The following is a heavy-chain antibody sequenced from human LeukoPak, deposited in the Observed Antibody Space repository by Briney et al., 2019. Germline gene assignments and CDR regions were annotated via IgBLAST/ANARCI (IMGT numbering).Heavy chain of an antibody. CDR3: ARGYYASGGGFDY. CDR2: IYYSGIT. D-gene: IGHD3-10*01. J-gene: IGHJ4*02. CDR1: GGSITNTTYY. Sequence: SETLSLTCTVSGGSITNTTYYWGWFRQPPGKGLEWIGSIYYSGITYYNPSLKSRVTISLDTSKRQFSLRLTSVTAADTAVYYCARGYYASGGGFDYWGRGTLVTVSS. V-gene: IGHV4-39*07.